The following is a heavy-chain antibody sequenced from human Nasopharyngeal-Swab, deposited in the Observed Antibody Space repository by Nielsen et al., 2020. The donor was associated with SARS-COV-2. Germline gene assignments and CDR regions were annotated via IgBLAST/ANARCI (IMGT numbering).Heavy chain of an antibody. CDR3: AKDRYYDFWSGYYTKDY. CDR2: ISYDGSNK. CDR1: GFTFSSYG. D-gene: IGHD3-3*01. J-gene: IGHJ4*02. Sequence: GESLKISCAASGFTFSSYGMHWVRQAPGKGLEWVAVISYDGSNKYYADSVKGRFTISRGNSKNTLYLQMNSLRAEDTAVYYCAKDRYYDFWSGYYTKDYWGQGTLVTVSS. V-gene: IGHV3-30*18.